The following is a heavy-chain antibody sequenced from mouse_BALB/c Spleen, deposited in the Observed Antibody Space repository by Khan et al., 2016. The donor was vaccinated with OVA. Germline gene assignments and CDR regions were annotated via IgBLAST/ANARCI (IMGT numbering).Heavy chain of an antibody. CDR2: IYPGNVNT. V-gene: IGHV1S56*01. Sequence: QVQLQQSGPELVKPGASVRISCKASGYTFTSYYIHWVKQRPGQGLEWIGRIYPGNVNTKYNEKFKGKATLTADKSSSTAYMQLSSLTSEESAVSFCARSFDVWGAGTTVTVSS. J-gene: IGHJ1*01. CDR3: ARSFDV. CDR1: GYTFTSYY.